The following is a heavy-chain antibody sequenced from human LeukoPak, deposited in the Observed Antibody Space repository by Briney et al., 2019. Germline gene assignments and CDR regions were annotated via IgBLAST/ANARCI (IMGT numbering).Heavy chain of an antibody. V-gene: IGHV4-34*01. CDR3: ARGGGSYWNY. CDR2: INHSGST. CDR1: GGSFSGYY. D-gene: IGHD1-26*01. J-gene: IGHJ4*02. Sequence: SETLSLTCAVYGGSFSGYYWSWIRQPPGKGLGWIGEINHSGSTNYNPSLKSRVTISVDTSKNQFPLKLSSVTAADTAVYYCARGGGSYWNYWGQGTLVTVSS.